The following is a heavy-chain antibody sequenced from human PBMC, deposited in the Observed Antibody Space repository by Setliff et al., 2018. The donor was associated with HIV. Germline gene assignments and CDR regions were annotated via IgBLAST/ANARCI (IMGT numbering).Heavy chain of an antibody. J-gene: IGHJ4*02. Sequence: SETLSLTCSVSGVTISSHFWTWIRQPAGKGLELIGRIYSSGNTNYNPSLKSRVSMSVDTPNNQISLKLSSVTAADTAVYYCARDRTPGPFDYWGQGILVTVSS. CDR3: ARDRTPGPFDY. CDR2: IYSSGNT. CDR1: GVTISSHF. V-gene: IGHV4-4*07.